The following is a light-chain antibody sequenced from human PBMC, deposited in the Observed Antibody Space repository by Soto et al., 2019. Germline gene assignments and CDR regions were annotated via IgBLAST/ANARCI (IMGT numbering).Light chain of an antibody. CDR3: SSYTTSNTRQIV. Sequence: QSALTQPASVSGSPGQSITISCTGTSSDVGGYNYVSWYQHHPGKAPKLIIYDVSNRPSGVSIRFSGSKSDNTASLTISGLQPEDEADYHYSSYTTSNTRQIVFGTGTKVTVL. CDR2: DVS. J-gene: IGLJ1*01. CDR1: SSDVGGYNY. V-gene: IGLV2-14*03.